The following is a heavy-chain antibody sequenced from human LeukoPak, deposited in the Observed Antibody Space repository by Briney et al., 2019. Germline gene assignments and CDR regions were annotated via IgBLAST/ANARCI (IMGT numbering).Heavy chain of an antibody. V-gene: IGHV3-30*02. CDR2: IRYDGTNK. CDR1: GFTFSSYG. J-gene: IGHJ4*02. CDR3: AKSRGYYDTTGSYFY. Sequence: PGGSLRLSCTASGFTFSSYGMHWVRQAPGKGLEWVAFIRYDGTNKYYSDSVKGRFTISRDNSNNTLYLQMNSLRAEDTAVYFCAKSRGYYDTTGSYFYWGQGTLVTVSS. D-gene: IGHD3-22*01.